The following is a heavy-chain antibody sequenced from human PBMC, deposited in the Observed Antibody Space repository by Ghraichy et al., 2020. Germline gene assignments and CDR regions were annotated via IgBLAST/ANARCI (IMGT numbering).Heavy chain of an antibody. CDR2: IYHSGST. D-gene: IGHD7-27*01. CDR1: GGSNSSGRYS. CDR3: ARGSSSGAAEYFQH. Sequence: SETLSLTCAVSGGSNSSGRYSLCWIRQPPGKGLEWIGYIYHSGSTYYNPSLKSRVTISVDRSKNQFSLKLSSVTAADTAVYYCARGSSSGAAEYFQHWGQGTLVTVSS. J-gene: IGHJ1*01. V-gene: IGHV4-30-2*01.